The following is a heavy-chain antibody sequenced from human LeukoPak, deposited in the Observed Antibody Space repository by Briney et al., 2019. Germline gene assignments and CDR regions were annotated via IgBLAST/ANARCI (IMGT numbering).Heavy chain of an antibody. CDR3: ARVSGSGLYFKSFDP. Sequence: SETLSLTCSVSGDDIISSNWWTWVRQPPQKGLEWIGEVYHSGSTNYNPSLKSRIYMSVDKSQNRFSLRLTSVTAADTAVYFCARVSGSGLYFKSFDPWGQGTLVIVSS. CDR2: VYHSGST. D-gene: IGHD3-10*01. J-gene: IGHJ5*01. CDR1: GDDIISSNW. V-gene: IGHV4-4*02.